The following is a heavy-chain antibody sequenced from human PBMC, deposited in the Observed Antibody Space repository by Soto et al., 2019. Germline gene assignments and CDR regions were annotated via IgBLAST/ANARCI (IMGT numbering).Heavy chain of an antibody. CDR2: IYYSGST. Sequence: QVQLQESGPGLVKPSQTLSLTCTVSGGSISSGDYYWSWIRQPPGKGLEWIGYIYYSGSTYYNPSLNSRVTISIDTSKNQFSLKLSSVTAADTAVYYCARRDYVWGTHTYYFDYWGQGTLFTVSS. J-gene: IGHJ4*02. V-gene: IGHV4-30-4*01. CDR1: GGSISSGDYY. CDR3: ARRDYVWGTHTYYFDY. D-gene: IGHD3-16*01.